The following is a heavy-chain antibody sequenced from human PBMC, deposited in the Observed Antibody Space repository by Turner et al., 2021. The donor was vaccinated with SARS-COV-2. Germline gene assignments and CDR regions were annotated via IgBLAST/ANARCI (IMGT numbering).Heavy chain of an antibody. CDR1: GRHMNINLYS. Sequence: QLHLLESGPRLVKPSETLSLSCAVSGRHMNINLYSWGWIRQTPGTGLEWLGRVFHTGCTCYKSAHNRRVAISIDTSKNHFSMRLNTVTAADTAVYCCERHEVNSYDASGYYTSPWGQGILVTVSS. D-gene: IGHD3-22*01. J-gene: IGHJ5*02. CDR2: VFHTGCT. CDR3: ERHEVNSYDASGYYTSP. V-gene: IGHV4-39*01.